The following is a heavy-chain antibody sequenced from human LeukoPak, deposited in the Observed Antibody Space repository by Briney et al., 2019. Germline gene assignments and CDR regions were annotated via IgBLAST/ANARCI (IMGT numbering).Heavy chain of an antibody. Sequence: WASVKVSCKASGYTLISYNMHWVRQAPGQRPEWMGWMNAGNGNTKYSRKFQGRVTIIRDTSASTVYMELSSLRSEDTAVYYCARDSGRFGELGVGYFQHWGQGTLVTVSS. CDR1: GYTLISYN. D-gene: IGHD3-10*01. CDR2: MNAGNGNT. V-gene: IGHV1-3*01. CDR3: ARDSGRFGELGVGYFQH. J-gene: IGHJ1*01.